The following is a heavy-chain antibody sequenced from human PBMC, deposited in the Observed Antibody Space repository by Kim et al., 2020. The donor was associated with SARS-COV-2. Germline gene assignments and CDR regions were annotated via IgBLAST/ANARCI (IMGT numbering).Heavy chain of an antibody. D-gene: IGHD3-16*02. CDR3: TTGDHLYDYVWGSYLSEKVDAFDI. J-gene: IGHJ3*02. CDR1: GFTFSNAW. Sequence: GGSLRLSCAASGFTFSNAWMSWVRQAPGKGLEWVGRIKSKTDGWTTDYAAPVKCRFTISRDDSKNTLYLQMNSLKTEDTAVYYCTTGDHLYDYVWGSYLSEKVDAFDIWGQGTMVTVSS. V-gene: IGHV3-15*01. CDR2: IKSKTDGWTT.